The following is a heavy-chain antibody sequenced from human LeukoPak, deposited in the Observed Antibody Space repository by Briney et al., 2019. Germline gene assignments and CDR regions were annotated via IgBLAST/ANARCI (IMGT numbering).Heavy chain of an antibody. CDR1: GYTLTELS. V-gene: IGHV1-24*01. CDR2: FDPEDGET. Sequence: ASVKVSCKVSGYTLTELSMHWVRQAPGKGLEWMGGFDPEDGETIYAQKFQGRVTMTEDTSTDTAYMELSSLRSEDTAVYYCATDSSIPYYFDYWGQGTLVTVSS. D-gene: IGHD2-2*01. CDR3: ATDSSIPYYFDY. J-gene: IGHJ4*02.